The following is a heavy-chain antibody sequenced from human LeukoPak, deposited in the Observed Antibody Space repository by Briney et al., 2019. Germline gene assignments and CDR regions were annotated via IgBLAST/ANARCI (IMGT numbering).Heavy chain of an antibody. CDR3: ARDLTGKYYIAY. D-gene: IGHD2-8*02. CDR2: IGYSGTKT. J-gene: IGHJ4*02. V-gene: IGHV3-30*02. CDR1: GFSFSSFG. Sequence: GRSLRLSCAASGFSFSSFGMHWVRQAPGEGLEWVAYIGYSGTKTRYGHSVKGRFNISRDNSKNTVHLQINSLRGADTALYSCARDLTGKYYIAYWGQGTLVTVSS.